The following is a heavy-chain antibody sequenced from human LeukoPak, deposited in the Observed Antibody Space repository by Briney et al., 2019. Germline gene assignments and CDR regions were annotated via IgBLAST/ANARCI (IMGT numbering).Heavy chain of an antibody. J-gene: IGHJ5*02. Sequence: SETLSLTCTVSGGSISSYYWSWIRQPPGKGLEWIGYIYYSGSTNYNPSLKSRVTISVDTSKNQFSLKLSSVTAADTAVYYCARNGVGATRNWFDPWGQGTRVTVSS. V-gene: IGHV4-59*01. D-gene: IGHD1-26*01. CDR2: IYYSGST. CDR3: ARNGVGATRNWFDP. CDR1: GGSISSYY.